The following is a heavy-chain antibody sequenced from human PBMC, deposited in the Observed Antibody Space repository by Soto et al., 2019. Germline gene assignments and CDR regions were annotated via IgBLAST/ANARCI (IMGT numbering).Heavy chain of an antibody. CDR3: ARRVAAAGTTHVDY. V-gene: IGHV4-39*01. Sequence: SETLSLTCAVSGGSISSSSYYWGWIRQPPGKGLEWIGSIYYSGSTYYNPSLKSRVTISVDTSKNQFSLKLSSVTAADTAVYYCARRVAAAGTTHVDYWGQGTLVTVSS. CDR2: IYYSGST. J-gene: IGHJ4*02. D-gene: IGHD6-13*01. CDR1: GGSISSSSYY.